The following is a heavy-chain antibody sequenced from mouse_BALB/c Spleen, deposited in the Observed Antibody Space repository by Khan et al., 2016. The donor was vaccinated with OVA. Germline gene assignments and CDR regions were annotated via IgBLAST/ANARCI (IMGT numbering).Heavy chain of an antibody. J-gene: IGHJ4*01. CDR3: ARYSYVAYCLAY. D-gene: IGHD1-1*01. V-gene: IGHV9-3-1*01. CDR1: GYTFTSFG. Sequence: QIQLVQSGPELKKPGETVKISCKASGYTFTSFGMNWVKQAPGKGLEWMGCINTYTGEPTYADDFKGRFAFSLETSASTAYLQLNNLKNEDTATYCCARYSYVAYCLAYGGQGTSVTVAS. CDR2: INTYTGEP.